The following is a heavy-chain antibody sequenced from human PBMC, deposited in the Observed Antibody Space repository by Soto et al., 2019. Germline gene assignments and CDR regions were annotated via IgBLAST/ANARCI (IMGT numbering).Heavy chain of an antibody. J-gene: IGHJ6*02. CDR3: ARDRMTRGYSGYDDSYYYYGMDV. CDR2: IIPIFGTA. Sequence: QVQLVQSGAEVKKPGSSVKVSCKASGGTFSSYAISWVRQAPGQGLEWMGGIIPIFGTANYAQKFQGRVTITADESPSTAYMELSSLRSEDTAVYYCARDRMTRGYSGYDDSYYYYGMDVWGQGTTVTVSS. D-gene: IGHD5-12*01. CDR1: GGTFSSYA. V-gene: IGHV1-69*01.